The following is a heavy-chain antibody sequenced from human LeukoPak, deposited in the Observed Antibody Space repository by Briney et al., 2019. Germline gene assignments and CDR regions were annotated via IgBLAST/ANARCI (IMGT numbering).Heavy chain of an antibody. D-gene: IGHD3-10*01. CDR1: GYSFTSYW. V-gene: IGHV5-51*01. J-gene: IGHJ4*02. CDR2: IYPGDSDT. Sequence: GESLKISCKGSGYSFTSYWIGWVRQMPGKGLEWMGIIYPGDSDTRYSPSFQGQVTILADKSISTAYLQWSSLKASDTAMYYCARRRYYYGSGSYHYFDYWGQGTLVTVSS. CDR3: ARRRYYYGSGSYHYFDY.